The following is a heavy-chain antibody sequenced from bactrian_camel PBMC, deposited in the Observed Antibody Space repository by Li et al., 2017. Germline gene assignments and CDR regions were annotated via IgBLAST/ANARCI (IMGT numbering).Heavy chain of an antibody. CDR2: INSAGTT. D-gene: IGHD6*01. CDR1: GYKNSHYC. CDR3: AAEDYCGGSWDLAENYRD. J-gene: IGHJ4*01. V-gene: IGHV3S53*01. Sequence: VQLVESGGGAVRPGGSLTLSCVISGYKNSHYCMGWFRQAPGKEREEVAVINSAGTTNYADSMKGRFTISKDNAKNTLYLQMSSLRPEDTAMYYCAAEDYCGGSWDLAENYRDWGKGTQ.